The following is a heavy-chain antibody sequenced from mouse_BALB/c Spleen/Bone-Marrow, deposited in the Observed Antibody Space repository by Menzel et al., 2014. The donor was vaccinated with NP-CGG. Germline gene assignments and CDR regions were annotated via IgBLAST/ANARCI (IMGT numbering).Heavy chain of an antibody. J-gene: IGHJ3*01. CDR2: ISTYYGDA. CDR1: GYTFTDYA. V-gene: IGHV1S137*01. CDR3: ARGNYGNFAY. D-gene: IGHD2-1*01. Sequence: QVQLQQSGAELVRPGVSVKISCKGSGYTFTDYAMHWVKQSHAKSLEWIGVISTYYGDASYNQKFKGKATMTVDKSSSTASMELARLTSEDSAIYYCARGNYGNFAYWGQGTLVTVSA.